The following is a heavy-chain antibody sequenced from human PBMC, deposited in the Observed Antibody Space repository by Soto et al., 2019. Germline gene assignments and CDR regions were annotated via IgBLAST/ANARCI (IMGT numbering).Heavy chain of an antibody. J-gene: IGHJ4*02. V-gene: IGHV3-11*01. CDR1: GFTFSDYY. CDR3: ARQVLWFGELFGFDY. CDR2: ISSSGTII. Sequence: GGSLRLSCAASGFTFSDYYISWIRQAPGKGLEWVSYISSSGTIIYHADSVKGRFTISRDNAKNSLFLQMNSLRAEDTAVYYCARQVLWFGELFGFDYWGQGTLVTVSS. D-gene: IGHD3-10*01.